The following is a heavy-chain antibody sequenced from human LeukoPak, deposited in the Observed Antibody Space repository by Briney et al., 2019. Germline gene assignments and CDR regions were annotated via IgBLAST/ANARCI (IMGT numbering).Heavy chain of an antibody. J-gene: IGHJ3*02. V-gene: IGHV1-24*01. CDR3: ASPWMGDGGAFDI. CDR1: GYTLTELS. CDR2: FDPEDGET. Sequence: ASVKVSCKVSGYTLTELSMHWVRQAPGKGLEWMGGFDPEDGETIYAQKFQGRVTITADKSTSTAYMELSSLRSEDTAVYYCASPWMGDGGAFDIWGQGTMVTVSS. D-gene: IGHD1-1*01.